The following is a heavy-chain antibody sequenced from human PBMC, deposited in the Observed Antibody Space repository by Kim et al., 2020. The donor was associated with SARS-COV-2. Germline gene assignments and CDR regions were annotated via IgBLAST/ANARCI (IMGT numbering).Heavy chain of an antibody. D-gene: IGHD6-19*01. Sequence: SETLSLTCTVSGGSISSYYWSWIRQPAGKGLEWIWRIYTSGSTNYNPTLKSQVTMSVDTSKNQFSLKLSSVTAADTAVFYCASDGGWFEFDPGGQGTLVTVSS. CDR1: GGSISSYY. CDR2: IYTSGST. J-gene: IGHJ5*02. CDR3: ASDGGWFEFDP. V-gene: IGHV4-4*07.